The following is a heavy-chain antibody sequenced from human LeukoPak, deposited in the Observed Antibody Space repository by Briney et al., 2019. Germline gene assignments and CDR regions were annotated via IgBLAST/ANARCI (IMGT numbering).Heavy chain of an antibody. CDR3: ASYYASGVSAYNYYGMDV. CDR2: MSHNRGT. D-gene: IGHD3-10*01. Sequence: SETLSLTCAVSGYSISSGYYWGWIRQPPGKGLEWIGSMSHNRGTYYNLSLKSRVTISMDMSKNQFSLRLSSVTAADTAVYYCASYYASGVSAYNYYGMDVWGKGTTVTVSS. J-gene: IGHJ6*04. V-gene: IGHV4-38-2*01. CDR1: GYSISSGYY.